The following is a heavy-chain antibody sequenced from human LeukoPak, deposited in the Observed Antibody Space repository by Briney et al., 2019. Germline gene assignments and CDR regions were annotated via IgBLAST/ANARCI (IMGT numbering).Heavy chain of an antibody. D-gene: IGHD5-12*01. CDR1: GFTFSSYS. J-gene: IGHJ4*02. V-gene: IGHV3-48*01. CDR2: ISSSSSTI. CDR3: VRDLDIVATDPLGG. Sequence: GGSLRLSCAASGFTFSSYSMNWVRQAPGKGLEWVSYISSSSSTIYYADSVKGRFTISRDNAKNSLYLQMNSLRAEDTAVYYCVRDLDIVATDPLGGWGQGTLVTVSS.